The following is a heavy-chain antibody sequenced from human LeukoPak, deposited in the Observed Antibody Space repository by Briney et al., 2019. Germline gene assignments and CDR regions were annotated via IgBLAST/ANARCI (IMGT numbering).Heavy chain of an antibody. Sequence: SGGSLRLSGAASGFTFSDYYMSWIRQAPGKGLEWVSYISSSSSYTNYADSVKGRFTISRDNAKNSLYLQMNSLRAEDTAVYYCARDQDTAMVTYFDYWGQGTLVTVSS. CDR1: GFTFSDYY. J-gene: IGHJ4*02. CDR2: ISSSSSYT. CDR3: ARDQDTAMVTYFDY. V-gene: IGHV3-11*06. D-gene: IGHD5-18*01.